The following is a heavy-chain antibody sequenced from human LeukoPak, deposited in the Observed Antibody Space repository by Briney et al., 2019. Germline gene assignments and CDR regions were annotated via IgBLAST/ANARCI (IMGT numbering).Heavy chain of an antibody. CDR2: INWNGCST. CDR1: GFTFDDYG. J-gene: IGHJ4*02. CDR3: ARVAYGSSYRRQLQMYYFDY. D-gene: IGHD6-6*01. V-gene: IGHV3-20*01. Sequence: GGSLRLSCAASGFTFDDYGMSWVRQAPGKGLEWVSGINWNGCSTGYADSVKGRFTISRDSAKNALYLQMNSLTAEDTALYHCARVAYGSSYRRQLQMYYFDYWGQGALVTVSS.